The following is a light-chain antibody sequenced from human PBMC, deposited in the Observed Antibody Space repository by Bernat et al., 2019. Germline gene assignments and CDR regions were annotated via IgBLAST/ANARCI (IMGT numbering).Light chain of an antibody. CDR1: SSDVGSYNR. CDR3: SSYTSSSTWV. V-gene: IGLV2-18*02. J-gene: IGLJ2*01. Sequence: QSALTQPPSVSGSPGQSVTISCTGTSSDVGSYNRVSWYQQPPGTAPKLMIYEVTNRPAGLPDRFSGSKSGNTASLTISGLQAEDEADYYCSSYTSSSTWVFGGWTKLTVL. CDR2: EVT.